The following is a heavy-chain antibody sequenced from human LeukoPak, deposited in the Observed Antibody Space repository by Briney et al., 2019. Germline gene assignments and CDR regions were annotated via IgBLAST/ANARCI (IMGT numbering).Heavy chain of an antibody. D-gene: IGHD6-19*01. CDR1: GFTFSSYW. CDR3: ARSVNPYSSGWYDY. Sequence: GGSLRLSCAASGFTFSSYWMSWVRQAPGKGLEWVTNIKQDGSEKYYVDSVKGRFTISRDNAKNSLYLQMNSLRAEDTAVYYCARSVNPYSSGWYDYWGQRTLVTVSS. J-gene: IGHJ4*02. V-gene: IGHV3-7*01. CDR2: IKQDGSEK.